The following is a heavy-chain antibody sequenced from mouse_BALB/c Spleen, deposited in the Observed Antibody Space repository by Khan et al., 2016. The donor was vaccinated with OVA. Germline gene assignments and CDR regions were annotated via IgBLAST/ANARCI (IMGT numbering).Heavy chain of an antibody. CDR1: GYTFSTYW. CDR3: ARDRIDY. J-gene: IGHJ2*01. CDR2: INPSSGYT. Sequence: QIQLVQSGAELAKPGASVKMSCKASGYTFSTYWIHWVKQRPGQGLEWIGYINPSSGYTYYNQRFNDKATLTADKSSSTAYMQLSSLTSEDSAVYYCARDRIDYWGQGTTLTGSS. V-gene: IGHV1-7*01.